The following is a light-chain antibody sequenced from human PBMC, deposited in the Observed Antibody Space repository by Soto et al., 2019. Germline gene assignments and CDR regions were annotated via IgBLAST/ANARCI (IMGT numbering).Light chain of an antibody. CDR1: QSVSNN. CDR2: GAS. J-gene: IGKJ2*01. V-gene: IGKV3-15*01. CDR3: QQHNNWYT. Sequence: EVVLTQSPVTLSVSPGERATLSCRASQSVSNNLAWYQQKPGQAPRLLIYGASTRATGIPARFSGSGSGTEFTLTISSLQSEDFAVYYCQQHNNWYTFGQGTKLEIK.